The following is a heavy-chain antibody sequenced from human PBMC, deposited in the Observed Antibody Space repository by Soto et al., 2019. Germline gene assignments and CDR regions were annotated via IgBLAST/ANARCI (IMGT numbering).Heavy chain of an antibody. J-gene: IGHJ5*02. CDR3: ARARSMVRGVRVSARNWFYP. CDR2: INPNSGGT. CDR1: GYTFTGYY. Sequence: ASVKVSCKASGYTFTGYYMHWVRQAPGQGLEWMGWINPNSGGTNYAQKFQGWVTMTRDTSISTAYMELSRLRSDDTAVYYCARARSMVRGVRVSARNWFYPWGQGTLVPVSS. V-gene: IGHV1-2*04. D-gene: IGHD3-10*01.